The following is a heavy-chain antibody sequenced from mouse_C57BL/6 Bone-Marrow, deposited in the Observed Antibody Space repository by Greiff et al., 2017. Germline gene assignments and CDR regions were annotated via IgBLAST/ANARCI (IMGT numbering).Heavy chain of an antibody. Sequence: VQLQQSGAELVKPGASVKISCKASGYAFSSYWMNWVKQRPGKGLEWIGQIYPGDGDTNYNGKFKGKATLTADKSSSTAYMQLSSLTSEDSAVYFCARGGMVPLYAMDYWGQGTSVTVSS. D-gene: IGHD2-2*01. CDR1: GYAFSSYW. CDR3: ARGGMVPLYAMDY. J-gene: IGHJ4*01. V-gene: IGHV1-80*01. CDR2: IYPGDGDT.